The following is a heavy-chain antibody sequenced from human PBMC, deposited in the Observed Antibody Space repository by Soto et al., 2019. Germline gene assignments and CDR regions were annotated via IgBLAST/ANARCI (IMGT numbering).Heavy chain of an antibody. J-gene: IGHJ4*02. Sequence: PGGSLRLSCAASGFTFNNYAMNWVRQAPGKGLEWLSATSGSDGRTYYADSVKGRFTISRDNSKNTLYLQMNSLRAEDTAVYYCAKPREDAMVRGLFDYWGQGTLVTVSS. D-gene: IGHD3-10*01. CDR1: GFTFNNYA. V-gene: IGHV3-23*01. CDR2: TSGSDGRT. CDR3: AKPREDAMVRGLFDY.